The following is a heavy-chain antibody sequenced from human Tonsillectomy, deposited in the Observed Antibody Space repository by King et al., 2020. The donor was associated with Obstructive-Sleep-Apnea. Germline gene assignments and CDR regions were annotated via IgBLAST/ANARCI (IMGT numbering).Heavy chain of an antibody. CDR2: SYYSGST. D-gene: IGHD2-15*01. CDR1: GGSITSSSYY. CDR3: ARVGGDWYFDH. Sequence: QLQESGPGLVKPSETLSLTCTVSGGSITSSSYYWGWIRQPPGKGLEWIGSSYYSGSTYYNPSLKSRVTISVDTSKNQFSLRLSSVTAADTAVYYCARVGGDWYFDHWGRGTLVTVSS. V-gene: IGHV4-39*07. J-gene: IGHJ2*01.